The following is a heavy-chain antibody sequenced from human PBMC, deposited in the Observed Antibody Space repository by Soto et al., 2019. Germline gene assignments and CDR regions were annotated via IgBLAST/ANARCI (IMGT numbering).Heavy chain of an antibody. CDR3: ARDPRSVVVVAATNDAFEI. D-gene: IGHD2-15*01. CDR2: INPSGGST. J-gene: IGHJ3*02. CDR1: GYTFTSYY. V-gene: IGHV1-46*01. Sequence: QVQLVQSGAEVKKPGASVKVSCKASGYTFTSYYMHWVRQAPGQGLEWMGIINPSGGSTSYAQKFQGRVPVTRDTATGNVDMELSSLRYEDTAVYYCARDPRSVVVVAATNDAFEIWGQGTMVTVSS.